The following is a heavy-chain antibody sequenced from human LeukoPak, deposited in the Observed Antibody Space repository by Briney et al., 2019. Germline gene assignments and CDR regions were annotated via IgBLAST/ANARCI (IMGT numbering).Heavy chain of an antibody. J-gene: IGHJ4*02. CDR3: GKTTTGYSSGRNPAWPVDY. Sequence: GGSLRLSYTASGFTFSSYAMYWVRQAPGKGLEWVSGIFGSGGSAHYADSVKGRFTISRDNSQNTVYLQMNSLRAEDTAVYYCGKTTTGYSSGRNPAWPVDYWGQGTLVTVSS. CDR2: IFGSGGSA. D-gene: IGHD6-19*01. V-gene: IGHV3-23*01. CDR1: GFTFSSYA.